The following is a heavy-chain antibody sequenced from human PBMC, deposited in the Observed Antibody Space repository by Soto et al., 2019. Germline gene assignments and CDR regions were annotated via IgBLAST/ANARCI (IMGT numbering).Heavy chain of an antibody. CDR1: GSTFTSYD. CDR2: MNPNSGNT. J-gene: IGHJ6*03. D-gene: IGHD3-3*01. V-gene: IGHV1-8*01. CDR3: ARTFRILRFLEWSYYMDV. Sequence: QVQLVQSWAEVTKPGASVQVICKASGSTFTSYDINWVRQATGQGLEWMGWMNPNSGNTGYAQKFQGRVSMTRNTYISTAYMELSSLRSENTAVYYGARTFRILRFLEWSYYMDVWGKGTTVSVSS.